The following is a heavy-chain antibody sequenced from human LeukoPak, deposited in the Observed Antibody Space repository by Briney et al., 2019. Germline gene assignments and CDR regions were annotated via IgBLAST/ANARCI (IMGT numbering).Heavy chain of an antibody. CDR3: ARTYYDFWSGSYGMDV. D-gene: IGHD3-3*01. CDR1: GFTLSNNA. V-gene: IGHV3-74*01. CDR2: INSDGSST. Sequence: GGSLRLSCVASGFTLSNNAMAWVRQAPGKGLVWVSRINSDGSSTSYADSVKGRFTISRDNAKNTLYLQMNSLRAEDTAVYYCARTYYDFWSGSYGMDVWGQGTTVTVSS. J-gene: IGHJ6*02.